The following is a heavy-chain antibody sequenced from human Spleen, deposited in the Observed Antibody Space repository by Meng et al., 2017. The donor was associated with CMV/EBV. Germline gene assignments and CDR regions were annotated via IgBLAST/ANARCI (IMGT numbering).Heavy chain of an antibody. CDR1: GGTFSSYA. CDR2: IIPILGIA. Sequence: SVKVSCKASGGTFSSYAISWVRQAPGQGLEWMGGIIPILGIANYAQKFQGRVTITADKSTSTAYMELRSLRSDDTAVYYCARDSDTAMVIGWFDPWGQGTLVTVSS. CDR3: ARDSDTAMVIGWFDP. D-gene: IGHD5-18*01. V-gene: IGHV1-69*10. J-gene: IGHJ5*02.